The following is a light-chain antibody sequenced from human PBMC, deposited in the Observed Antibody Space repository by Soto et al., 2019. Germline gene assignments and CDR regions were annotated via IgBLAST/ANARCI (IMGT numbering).Light chain of an antibody. CDR2: RAS. CDR3: MQSTHWPPT. Sequence: DVVMTQSPLSLPVTLGQSASISCRSNQSVVYSDGNAYLNWFHQRPGQSPRRLIYRASNRDSGVPDRFSGSGSVTDFTLTISRVEAEDVGVYYCMQSTHWPPTFGRGTKVEIK. J-gene: IGKJ1*01. CDR1: QSVVYSDGNAY. V-gene: IGKV2-30*01.